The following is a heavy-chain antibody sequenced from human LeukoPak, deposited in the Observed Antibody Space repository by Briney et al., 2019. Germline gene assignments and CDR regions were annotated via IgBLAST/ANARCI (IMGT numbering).Heavy chain of an antibody. J-gene: IGHJ4*02. D-gene: IGHD3-16*01. Sequence: GGSLRLSCAASGFTFSSYSTNWVRQAPGKGLEWVSSISSSSSYIYCADSVKGRFTISRDNAKNSLYLQMNSLRAEDTAVYYCARDVTLGNFDYWGQGILVIVSS. V-gene: IGHV3-21*01. CDR1: GFTFSSYS. CDR2: ISSSSSYI. CDR3: ARDVTLGNFDY.